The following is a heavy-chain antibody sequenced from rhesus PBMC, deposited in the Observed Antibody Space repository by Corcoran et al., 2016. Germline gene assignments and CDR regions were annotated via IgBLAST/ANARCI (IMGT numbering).Heavy chain of an antibody. J-gene: IGHJ4*01. CDR1: GGSISSNY. Sequence: QVQLQESGPGLVKPSETLSLTCAVSGGSISSNYWSWIRQPPGEGLEWFGRISGSGGRTHNNPSRKRRVTMSTDTSKNQCSLKRSSVTAADTAVYYCARGRRYSGYLDYWGQGVLVTVSS. CDR2: ISGSGGRT. D-gene: IGHD5-24*01. V-gene: IGHV4-173*01. CDR3: ARGRRYSGYLDY.